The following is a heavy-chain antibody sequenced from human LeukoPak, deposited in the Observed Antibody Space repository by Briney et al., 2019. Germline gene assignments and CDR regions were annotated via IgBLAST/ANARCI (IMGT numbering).Heavy chain of an antibody. V-gene: IGHV3-74*01. Sequence: GGSLRLSCAASGFTFSSYWMHWVRQAPGKGLVWVSRINSDGSSTSYADSVKGRFTISRDNAKNTLYLQMNSLRAEDTAVYYCARETYYYDSSGYSAFDIWGQGTKVTVSS. CDR3: ARETYYYDSSGYSAFDI. J-gene: IGHJ3*02. CDR1: GFTFSSYW. D-gene: IGHD3-22*01. CDR2: INSDGSST.